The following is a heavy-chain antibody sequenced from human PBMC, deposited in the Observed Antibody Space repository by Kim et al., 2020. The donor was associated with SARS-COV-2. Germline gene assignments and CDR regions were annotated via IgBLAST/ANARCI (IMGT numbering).Heavy chain of an antibody. CDR2: GST. Sequence: GSTFYNPALKSRVIMSVDTSKNKFSLNLSSVTAADTAVYYCARDGYSYLDVWGQGTTVLVSS. J-gene: IGHJ6*02. D-gene: IGHD5-18*01. CDR3: ARDGYSYLDV. V-gene: IGHV4-31*02.